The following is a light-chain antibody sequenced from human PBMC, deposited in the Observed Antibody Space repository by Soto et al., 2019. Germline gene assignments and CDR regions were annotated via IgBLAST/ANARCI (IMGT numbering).Light chain of an antibody. CDR2: EVS. CDR1: SSDVGRYNY. J-gene: IGLJ2*01. V-gene: IGLV2-14*01. Sequence: QSALAQPASVSGSPGQSITISCTASSSDVGRYNYVSWYQQHPGNAPKLMIYEVSYRPSRVSTRFSGSKSGNTASLTISRLQAEDEADYYCSSYTSSNTVLFGGGTKVTVL. CDR3: SSYTSSNTVL.